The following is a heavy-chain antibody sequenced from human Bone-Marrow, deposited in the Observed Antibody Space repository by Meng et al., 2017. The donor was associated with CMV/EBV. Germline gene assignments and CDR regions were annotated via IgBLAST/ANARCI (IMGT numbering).Heavy chain of an antibody. CDR1: GRSISSSSYD. J-gene: IGHJ4*02. CDR2: IYYSGST. Sequence: SETLSLTCTVSGRSISSSSYDWGWIRQPPGKGLEWIGSIYYSGSTYYNPSLKSRVTISVDTSKNQFSLKLSSVTAADTAVYYCARSYYDFWSGYYNPPFDYWGQGTLVTVSS. D-gene: IGHD3-3*01. CDR3: ARSYYDFWSGYYNPPFDY. V-gene: IGHV4-39*07.